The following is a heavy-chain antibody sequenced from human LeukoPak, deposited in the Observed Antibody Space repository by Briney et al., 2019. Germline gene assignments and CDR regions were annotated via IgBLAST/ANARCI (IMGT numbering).Heavy chain of an antibody. D-gene: IGHD2-2*01. V-gene: IGHV3-7*01. CDR2: IKQDGSEK. CDR3: KAEDCSSTSCYFDYYYGMDV. CDR1: GFTFSSYW. J-gene: IGHJ6*02. Sequence: GGSLRLSCAASGFTFSSYWMSWVRQAPGKGLEWVANIKQDGSEKYYVDSVKGRFTISRDNAKNSLYLQMNSLRAEDTAVYYCKAEDCSSTSCYFDYYYGMDVWGQGTTVTVSS.